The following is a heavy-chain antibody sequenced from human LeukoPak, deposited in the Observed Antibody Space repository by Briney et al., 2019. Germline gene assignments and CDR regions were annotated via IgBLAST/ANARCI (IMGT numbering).Heavy chain of an antibody. CDR3: ARAATVTAESAFGY. V-gene: IGHV3-7*01. J-gene: IGHJ4*02. CDR2: IKQDGSEK. CDR1: GFTFSSYW. D-gene: IGHD4-17*01. Sequence: TGGSLRLSCAASGFTFSSYWMSWVRQAPGKGLEWVANIKQDGSEKYYVDSVKGRFTISRDNAKNSLYLQMNSLRAEDTAVYYCARAATVTAESAFGYWGQGTLVTVSS.